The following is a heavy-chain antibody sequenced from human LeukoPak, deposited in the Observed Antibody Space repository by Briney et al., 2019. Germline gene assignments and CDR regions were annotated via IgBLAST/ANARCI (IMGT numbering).Heavy chain of an antibody. J-gene: IGHJ4*02. CDR1: GGSISSYY. CDR3: ARLTVTTAFDY. Sequence: SETLSLTCTASGGSISSYYWSWIRQPPGKGLEWIGYIYTSGSTNYNPSLKSRVTISVDTSKNQFSLKLSSVTAADTAVYYCARLTVTTAFDYWGQGTLVTVSS. CDR2: IYTSGST. D-gene: IGHD4-11*01. V-gene: IGHV4-4*09.